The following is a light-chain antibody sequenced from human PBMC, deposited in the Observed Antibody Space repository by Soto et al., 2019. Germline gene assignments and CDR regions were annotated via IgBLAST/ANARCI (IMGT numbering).Light chain of an antibody. CDR1: QSIRSSY. J-gene: IGKJ2*01. CDR3: QQYRNSPPFT. CDR2: DAS. V-gene: IGKV3-20*01. Sequence: EIVLTQSPGTLSLSPGERATLSCRASQSIRSSYLAWYQQKPGQAPRLLIYDASSRATGIPDRFSGSWSGTDFTLTIRRLEPEDFAVYYCQQYRNSPPFTFGQGTKLQIK.